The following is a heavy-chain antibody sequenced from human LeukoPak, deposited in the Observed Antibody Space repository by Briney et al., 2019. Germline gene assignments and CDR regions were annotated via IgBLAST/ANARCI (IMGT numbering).Heavy chain of an antibody. J-gene: IGHJ4*02. V-gene: IGHV3-30-3*01. CDR2: ISYDGNNK. D-gene: IGHD6-13*01. Sequence: GGSLRLSCAASGFTFSNFAMHWVRQAPGKGLEWVAVISYDGNNKYYADSVKGRFTISRDNSKNTLYLQMNSLRAEDTAVYYCARVVWGSSWYEPFDYWGQGTLVTVSS. CDR1: GFTFSNFA. CDR3: ARVVWGSSWYEPFDY.